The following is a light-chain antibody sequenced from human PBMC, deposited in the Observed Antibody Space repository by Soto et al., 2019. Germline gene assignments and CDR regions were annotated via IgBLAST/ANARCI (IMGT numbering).Light chain of an antibody. CDR3: QQLNSYVFA. Sequence: DIQLTQSPSFLSASVGDRVTITCRASQDVSRYLAWYQQKPGKAPNLLIYAASTLRSGVPSRFGGSGSETVFTLTISSLQPEDFSTYYCQQLNSYVFAFGPGTNVDIK. V-gene: IGKV1-9*01. CDR1: QDVSRY. J-gene: IGKJ3*01. CDR2: AAS.